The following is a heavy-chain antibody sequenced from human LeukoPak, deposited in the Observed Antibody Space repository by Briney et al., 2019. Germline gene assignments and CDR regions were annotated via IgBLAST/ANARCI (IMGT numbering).Heavy chain of an antibody. CDR2: ISSSGSTI. CDR3: AKAPVTTCSGAYCYPFDY. V-gene: IGHV3-48*03. CDR1: GFTFCSFE. J-gene: IGHJ4*02. D-gene: IGHD2-15*01. Sequence: GVSLTLSCAASGFTFCSFEMKWLPQAPGKGLVWVSYISSSGSTIYYADSVKGRFTISRDSSKNTLYLQMNSLRAGDAAVYYCAKAPVTTCSGAYCYPFDYWSQGTLVTVSS.